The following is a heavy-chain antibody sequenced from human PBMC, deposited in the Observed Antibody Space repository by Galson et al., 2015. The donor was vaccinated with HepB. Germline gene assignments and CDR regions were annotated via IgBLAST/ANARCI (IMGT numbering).Heavy chain of an antibody. J-gene: IGHJ5*02. CDR3: ASLGVALTKFDP. V-gene: IGHV3-48*01. D-gene: IGHD4/OR15-4a*01. Sequence: SLRLSCAASGFTFASYSMDWVRRAPGKRLEWIAHISKTAINTYYAESVRGRFTISRDNAKNSLYLQMNSLRSEDTATYYCASLGVALTKFDPWGQGTLVSVSS. CDR1: GFTFASYS. CDR2: ISKTAINT.